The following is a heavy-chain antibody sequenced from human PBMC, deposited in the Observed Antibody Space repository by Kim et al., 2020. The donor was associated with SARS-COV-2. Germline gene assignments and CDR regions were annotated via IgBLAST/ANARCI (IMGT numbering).Heavy chain of an antibody. Sequence: SYVDSVKGRFTISRDNAKNSLYLQMNSLRAEDTAVYYCARAAAGTGWFDPWGQGTLVTVSS. J-gene: IGHJ5*02. V-gene: IGHV3-7*01. CDR3: ARAAAGTGWFDP. D-gene: IGHD6-13*01.